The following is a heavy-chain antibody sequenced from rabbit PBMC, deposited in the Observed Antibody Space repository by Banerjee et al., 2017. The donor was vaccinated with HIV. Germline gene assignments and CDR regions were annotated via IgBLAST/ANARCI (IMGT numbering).Heavy chain of an antibody. Sequence: QEQLEESGGDLVMPEGSLTLTCKASGLDFSSSYWIYWVRQAPGKGLEWIACIYAGSSGSTYYASWAKGRFTISKTSSTTVTLQMTSLTAADTATYFCARDDGFADWTFNLWGQGTLVTVS. V-gene: IGHV1S45*01. CDR2: IYAGSSGST. J-gene: IGHJ4*01. CDR3: ARDDGFADWTFNL. CDR1: GLDFSSSYW. D-gene: IGHD6-1*01.